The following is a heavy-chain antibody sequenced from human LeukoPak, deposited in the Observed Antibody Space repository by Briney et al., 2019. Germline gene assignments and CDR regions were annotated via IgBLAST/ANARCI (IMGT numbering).Heavy chain of an antibody. J-gene: IGHJ6*03. CDR2: ISSSSSYM. CDR3: AKKGEFYYYYMDV. CDR1: GFTFNTYS. Sequence: GGSLRLSCEASGFTFNTYSMNWVRQAPGKGLEWVSCISSSSSYMYYAESVRGRFTISRDNARGSLYLQMNSLRAEDTAVYYCAKKGEFYYYYMDVWGKGTTVTISS. V-gene: IGHV3-21*04. D-gene: IGHD3-16*01.